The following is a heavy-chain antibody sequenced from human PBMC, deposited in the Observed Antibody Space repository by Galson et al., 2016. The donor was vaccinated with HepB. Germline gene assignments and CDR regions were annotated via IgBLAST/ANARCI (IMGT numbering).Heavy chain of an antibody. Sequence: SLRLSCAASGFTFSDYYMSWIRQAPGKGLEWVSYISSSGLSIIKYADSVKGRFTISRDNAKNSVYLHMTSLTPEDTAVYYCARGASGSPRLARVNFDHWGQGALVTVSS. CDR2: ISSSGLSII. CDR3: ARGASGSPRLARVNFDH. CDR1: GFTFSDYY. J-gene: IGHJ4*02. D-gene: IGHD6-6*01. V-gene: IGHV3-11*01.